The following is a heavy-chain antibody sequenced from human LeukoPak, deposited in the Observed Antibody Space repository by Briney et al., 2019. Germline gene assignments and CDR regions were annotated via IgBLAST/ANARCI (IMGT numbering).Heavy chain of an antibody. V-gene: IGHV1-69*13. D-gene: IGHD3-10*01. CDR3: ARVSRGYGSGSYIDY. CDR1: GGTFISYA. Sequence: SVTVSCKASGGTFISYAISWVRQAPGQGLEWMGGIIPIFGTANYAQKFQGRVTITADESTSTAYMELSSLRSEDTAVYYCARVSRGYGSGSYIDYWGQGTLVTVSS. CDR2: IIPIFGTA. J-gene: IGHJ4*02.